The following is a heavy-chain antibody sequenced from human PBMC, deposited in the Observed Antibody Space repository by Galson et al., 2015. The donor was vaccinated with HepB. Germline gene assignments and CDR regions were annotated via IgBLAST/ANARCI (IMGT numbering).Heavy chain of an antibody. V-gene: IGHV3-23*01. J-gene: IGHJ6*03. CDR3: ARTPRDSSSWLYYYYMDV. CDR1: GFTFSSYA. Sequence: SLRLSCAASGFTFSSYAMSWVRQAPGKGLEWVSAISGSGGSTYYADSVKGRFTISRDNSKNTLYLQMNSLRAEDTAVYYCARTPRDSSSWLYYYYMDVWGKGTTVTVSS. CDR2: ISGSGGST. D-gene: IGHD6-13*01.